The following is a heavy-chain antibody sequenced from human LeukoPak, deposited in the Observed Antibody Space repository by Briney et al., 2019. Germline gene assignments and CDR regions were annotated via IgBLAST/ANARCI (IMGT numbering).Heavy chain of an antibody. J-gene: IGHJ4*02. D-gene: IGHD2-2*01. V-gene: IGHV3-21*01. Sequence: GGSLRLSCAASGFTFSIYSMNWVRQAPGKGLEWVSSISSSSSYIYYADSVKGRFTISRDNARNSLYLQMNSLRAEDTAVYYCARELGYCSSTSCYDPGYWGQGTLVTVSS. CDR2: ISSSSSYI. CDR3: ARELGYCSSTSCYDPGY. CDR1: GFTFSIYS.